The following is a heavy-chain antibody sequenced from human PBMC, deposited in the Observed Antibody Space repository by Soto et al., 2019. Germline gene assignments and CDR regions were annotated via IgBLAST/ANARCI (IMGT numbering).Heavy chain of an antibody. D-gene: IGHD6-19*01. J-gene: IGHJ4*02. CDR2: IWYDGSNK. CDR3: ASRSSGWYFDY. Sequence: PGGSLRLSCAASGFTFSSYGMHWVRQAPCKGLEWVAVIWYDGSNKYYADSVKGRFTISRDNSKNTLYLQMNSLRAEDTAVYYCASRSSGWYFDYWGQGTLVTVSS. V-gene: IGHV3-33*01. CDR1: GFTFSSYG.